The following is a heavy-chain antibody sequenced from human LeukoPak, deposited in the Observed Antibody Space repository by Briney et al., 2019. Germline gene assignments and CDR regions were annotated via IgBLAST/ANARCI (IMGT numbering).Heavy chain of an antibody. CDR3: ARLSKNWTTVTNPYYFDY. Sequence: SVKVSCKASGGTFSSYAVSWVRQAPGQGLKWMGGIIPIFGTANYAQKFQGRVTITADESTSTAYMELSSLRSEDTAVYYCARLSKNWTTVTNPYYFDYWGQGTLVTVSS. V-gene: IGHV1-69*13. CDR1: GGTFSSYA. J-gene: IGHJ4*02. CDR2: IIPIFGTA. D-gene: IGHD4-11*01.